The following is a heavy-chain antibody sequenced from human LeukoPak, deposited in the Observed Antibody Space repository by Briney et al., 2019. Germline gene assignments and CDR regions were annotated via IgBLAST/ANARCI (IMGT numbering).Heavy chain of an antibody. D-gene: IGHD3-22*01. Sequence: GGSLRLSCAASGFTFSSDSMNWVRQAPGKGLERVSSISSSSSYISYADPGKGRFTTSSDNTTNSLYLQMTSLRAHGTAVYYCARWSGPLVVITTWGQGTLVTVPS. CDR1: GFTFSSDS. V-gene: IGHV3-21*01. J-gene: IGHJ4*02. CDR3: ARWSGPLVVITT. CDR2: ISSSSSYI.